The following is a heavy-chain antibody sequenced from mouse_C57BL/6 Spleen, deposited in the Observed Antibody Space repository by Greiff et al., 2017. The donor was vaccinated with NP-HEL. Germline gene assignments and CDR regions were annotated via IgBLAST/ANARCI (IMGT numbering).Heavy chain of an antibody. Sequence: QVQLQQSVPELVKPGASVKISCKASGYAFSSSWMNWVKQRPGKGLEWIGRIYPGDGDTNYNGKFKGKATLTADKSSSTAYMQLSSLTSEDSAVYFCARLGTTVVAYYYAMDYWGQGTSVTVSS. J-gene: IGHJ4*01. D-gene: IGHD1-1*01. CDR3: ARLGTTVVAYYYAMDY. CDR1: GYAFSSSW. CDR2: IYPGDGDT. V-gene: IGHV1-82*01.